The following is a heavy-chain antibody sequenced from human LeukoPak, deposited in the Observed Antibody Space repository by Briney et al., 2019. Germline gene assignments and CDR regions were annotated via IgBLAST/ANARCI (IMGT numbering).Heavy chain of an antibody. D-gene: IGHD4-11*01. CDR1: GFTFNTYS. CDR3: AKRTTVTTFHDY. J-gene: IGHJ4*02. Sequence: KPGGSLRLSCAASGFTFNTYSMNWVRQAPGKGLEWVSCISSSSDYIYYTDSVKGRFTISRDNARNSLYLQMNSLRVEDTAVYYCAKRTTVTTFHDYWGQGTLVTVSS. V-gene: IGHV3-21*04. CDR2: ISSSSDYI.